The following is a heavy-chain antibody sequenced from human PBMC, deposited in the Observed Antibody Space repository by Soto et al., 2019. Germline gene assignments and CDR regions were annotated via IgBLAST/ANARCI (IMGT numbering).Heavy chain of an antibody. V-gene: IGHV4-59*01. CDR3: AAGSLGNWFDP. J-gene: IGHJ5*02. Sequence: SETLSLTCTVSGGYISSYYCSWSRQPPGKGLEWIGYIYYSGSTNYNPSLKSRVTISVDTSKNQFSLKLSSVTAADTAVYYCAAGSLGNWFDPWGQGTLVTVSS. CDR2: IYYSGST. CDR1: GGYISSYY. D-gene: IGHD6-13*01.